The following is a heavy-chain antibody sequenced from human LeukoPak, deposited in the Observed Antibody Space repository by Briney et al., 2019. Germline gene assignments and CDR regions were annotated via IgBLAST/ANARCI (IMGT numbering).Heavy chain of an antibody. CDR1: GITVSSNY. Sequence: GGSLRLSCAASGITVSSNYMSWVRQAPGKGLECVSLISGGGSTYHADSVKGRFTISRDNSKNTLYLQMNNVRGEDTAVYYCARPHSSSWNHAFDIWGQGKVVAVSS. CDR2: ISGGGST. V-gene: IGHV3-53*01. D-gene: IGHD6-13*01. J-gene: IGHJ3*02. CDR3: ARPHSSSWNHAFDI.